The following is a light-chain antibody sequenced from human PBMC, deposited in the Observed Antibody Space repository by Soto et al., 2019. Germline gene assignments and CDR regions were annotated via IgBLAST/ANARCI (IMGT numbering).Light chain of an antibody. J-gene: IGLJ2*01. CDR1: SSNIGPGYD. Sequence: QSVLTQPPSVSGAPGQRVTISCAGTSSNIGPGYDVHWYQHLPGTAPKVLIYGNNNRPSGVPDRFSGSRSGTSASLAITGLQAEDEGDYYCQSYDSSLRVLLFGGGTKLTVL. CDR2: GNN. V-gene: IGLV1-40*01. CDR3: QSYDSSLRVLL.